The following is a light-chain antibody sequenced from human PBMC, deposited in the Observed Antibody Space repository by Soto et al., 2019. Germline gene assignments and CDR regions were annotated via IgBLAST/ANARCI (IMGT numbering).Light chain of an antibody. J-gene: IGKJ4*01. CDR3: HQFGFSHT. Sequence: DIQMTQSPSTLSASVGDRVTITCRASQSISNWLAWYQQKPGKAPKLLIYKASTLESGVPSRFSGTGSGTEFTLTISRLQPDDFATYYCHQFGFSHTFGGGTKVEIK. CDR2: KAS. CDR1: QSISNW. V-gene: IGKV1-5*03.